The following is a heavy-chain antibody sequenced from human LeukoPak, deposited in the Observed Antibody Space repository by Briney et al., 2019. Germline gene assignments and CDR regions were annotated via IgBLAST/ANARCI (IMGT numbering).Heavy chain of an antibody. D-gene: IGHD5-18*01. J-gene: IGHJ6*02. V-gene: IGHV3-33*01. CDR1: GFNFSSYG. CDR2: ILYDGSNK. Sequence: PGGSLRLSCAASGFNFSSYGLHWVRQAPPKGLAGVAVILYDGSNKYYADSVKGRFTISRDNSKNTLYLQMNSLRAEDTAVYYCARERRIQLWFFGMDVWGQGTTVTVSS. CDR3: ARERRIQLWFFGMDV.